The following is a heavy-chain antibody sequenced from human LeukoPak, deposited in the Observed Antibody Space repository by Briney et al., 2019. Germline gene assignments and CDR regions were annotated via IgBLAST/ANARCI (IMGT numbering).Heavy chain of an antibody. V-gene: IGHV4-39*07. Sequence: SETLSLTCTVSGGSISTSSYYWGWIRQPPGKGLEWIGSIYYSGSTYYNPSLKSRVTISVDTSKNQFSLKLSSVTAADTAVYYCARYVFLTGYAFDIWGQGTMVTVSS. CDR3: ARYVFLTGYAFDI. D-gene: IGHD3-9*01. CDR1: GGSISTSSYY. CDR2: IYYSGST. J-gene: IGHJ3*02.